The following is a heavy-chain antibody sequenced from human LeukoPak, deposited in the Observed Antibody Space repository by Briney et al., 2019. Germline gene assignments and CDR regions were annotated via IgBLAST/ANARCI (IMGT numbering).Heavy chain of an antibody. CDR3: ARDWSSVDY. J-gene: IGHJ4*02. D-gene: IGHD3-10*01. CDR1: GITFTSSA. Sequence: PGGSLRLSCAASGITFTSSAMSWVRQAPGKGLEWISYINSGSSTIYYADSVKGRFTISRDNAKNSLYLQMNGLRAEDTAVFYCARDWSSVDYWGQGTLVTASS. V-gene: IGHV3-48*04. CDR2: INSGSSTI.